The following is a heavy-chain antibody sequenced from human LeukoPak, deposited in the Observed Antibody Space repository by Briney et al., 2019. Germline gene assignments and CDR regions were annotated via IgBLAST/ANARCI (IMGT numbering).Heavy chain of an antibody. D-gene: IGHD6-19*01. Sequence: GASLKISCKCSGYSFTSYWIGWVRQMPGKGLEWMGIIYPGDSDTRYSPSFQGQITISADKSISTSYLQWSSLKASDTAMYYCARQSGHSSGWYGYFDYWGQGTLVTVSS. J-gene: IGHJ4*02. V-gene: IGHV5-51*01. CDR3: ARQSGHSSGWYGYFDY. CDR2: IYPGDSDT. CDR1: GYSFTSYW.